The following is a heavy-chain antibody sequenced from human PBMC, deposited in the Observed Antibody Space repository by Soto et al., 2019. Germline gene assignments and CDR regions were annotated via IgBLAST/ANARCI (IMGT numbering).Heavy chain of an antibody. V-gene: IGHV3-48*01. D-gene: IGHD1-1*01. J-gene: IGHJ6*03. CDR2: ISSSSSSI. Sequence: GSLRLSCAASGFTFSSYSMNWVRQAPGKGLEWVSYISSSSSSIYYADSVKGRFTISRDNAKNSLYLQINSLRAEDTALYYCARGERERGYYYYMDVWGKGTTVTVSS. CDR1: GFTFSSYS. CDR3: ARGERERGYYYYMDV.